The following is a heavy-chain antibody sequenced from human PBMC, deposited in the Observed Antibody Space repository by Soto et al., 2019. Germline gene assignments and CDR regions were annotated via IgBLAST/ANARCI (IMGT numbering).Heavy chain of an antibody. Sequence: PSQTLSLTCAISGDIVSSNSAPWNWIRQSPSRGLEWLGRTYYRSKWYNDYALSVKSRITINPDTSENQFSLQLNSVTPEDTAVYYCARILAAAGTFDYWGQGTLVTVSS. D-gene: IGHD6-13*01. V-gene: IGHV6-1*01. J-gene: IGHJ4*02. CDR3: ARILAAAGTFDY. CDR1: GDIVSSNSAP. CDR2: TYYRSKWYN.